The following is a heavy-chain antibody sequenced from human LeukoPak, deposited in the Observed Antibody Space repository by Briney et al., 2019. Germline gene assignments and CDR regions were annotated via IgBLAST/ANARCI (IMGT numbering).Heavy chain of an antibody. D-gene: IGHD3-22*01. Sequence: GGSLRLSCAASGFTFSSYAMHWVRQAPGKGLEWVAVISYDGSNKYYADSVKGRFTISRDNSKNTLYLQMNSLRAEDTAVYYCARDTRYYYDSSGHTFDYWGQGTLVTVSS. CDR1: GFTFSSYA. J-gene: IGHJ4*02. V-gene: IGHV3-30*04. CDR2: ISYDGSNK. CDR3: ARDTRYYYDSSGHTFDY.